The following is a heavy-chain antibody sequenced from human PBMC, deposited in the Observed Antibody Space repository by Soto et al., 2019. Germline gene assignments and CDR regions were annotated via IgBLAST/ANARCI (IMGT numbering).Heavy chain of an antibody. CDR3: ATASGSTYGGPYYYYGLDV. V-gene: IGHV4-59*08. Sequence: QVQLQESGPGLVKSSETLSLTCTVSGGSISSYYWSWIRQPPGKGLEWIGYIYYSGSTKYNPSLKSRVTIPVDTSKIQFSLKVSSVTAADTAVYYCATASGSTYGGPYYYYGLDVWGQGTTVTVSS. D-gene: IGHD2-15*01. CDR1: GGSISSYY. J-gene: IGHJ6*02. CDR2: IYYSGST.